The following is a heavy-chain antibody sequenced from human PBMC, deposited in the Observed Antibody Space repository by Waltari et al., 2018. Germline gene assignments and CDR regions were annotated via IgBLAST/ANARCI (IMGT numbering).Heavy chain of an antibody. CDR2: IIPIFGTA. D-gene: IGHD2-2*01. Sequence: QVQLVQSGAEVKKPGSSVKVSCKASGGTFSSYAISWVRQAPGHGLEWMGGIIPIFGTANYAQKFQGRVTITADESTSTAYMELSSLRSEDTAVYYCARAGDCSSTSCYLGAFDIWGQGTMVTVSS. V-gene: IGHV1-69*01. CDR3: ARAGDCSSTSCYLGAFDI. CDR1: GGTFSSYA. J-gene: IGHJ3*02.